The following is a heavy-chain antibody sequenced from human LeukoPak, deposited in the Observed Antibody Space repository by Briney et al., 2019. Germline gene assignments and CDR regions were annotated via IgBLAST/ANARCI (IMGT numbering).Heavy chain of an antibody. D-gene: IGHD6-19*01. CDR1: GFTFSSYT. CDR3: AKGRSGWYLDAFDI. CDR2: ISSSSSYI. J-gene: IGHJ3*02. V-gene: IGHV3-21*04. Sequence: GGSLRLSCAASGFTFSSYTMNWVRQAPGKGLEWVSSISSSSSYIYYADSLKGRFTISRDNAKNSLYLQMNSLRAEDTAVYYCAKGRSGWYLDAFDIWGQGTMVTVSS.